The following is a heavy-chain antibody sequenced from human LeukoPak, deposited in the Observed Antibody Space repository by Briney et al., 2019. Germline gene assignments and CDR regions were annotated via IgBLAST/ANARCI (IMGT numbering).Heavy chain of an antibody. CDR1: GASISSDAYC. Sequence: SETLSLTCTVSGASISSDAYCWSWIRQHPGKGLGWIGYISYSGSTYYNPSLKSRITISVDTSKNQFSLNLSSVTAADTAVYFCAAIVVVPPAIAYWGQGTLVTVSS. D-gene: IGHD2-2*01. CDR2: ISYSGST. J-gene: IGHJ4*02. CDR3: AAIVVVPPAIAY. V-gene: IGHV4-31*03.